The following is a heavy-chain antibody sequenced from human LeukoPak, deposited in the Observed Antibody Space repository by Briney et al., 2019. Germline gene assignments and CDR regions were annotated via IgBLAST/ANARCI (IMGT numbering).Heavy chain of an antibody. V-gene: IGHV4-30-2*01. CDR1: GGSISSGGYY. J-gene: IGHJ5*02. CDR3: ARAGRIVVVPAAILNWFDP. D-gene: IGHD2-2*02. Sequence: SQTLSLTCTVSGGSISSGGYYWSWIRQPPGKGLEWIGYIYHSGSTYYNPSLKSRVTISVDRSQNQFSLKLSSVTAADTAVYYCARAGRIVVVPAAILNWFDPWGQGTLVTVSS. CDR2: IYHSGST.